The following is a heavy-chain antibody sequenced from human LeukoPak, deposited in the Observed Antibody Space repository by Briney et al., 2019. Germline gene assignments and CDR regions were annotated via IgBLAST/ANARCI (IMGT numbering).Heavy chain of an antibody. CDR3: AKDLAGTRYTYYFDY. CDR1: GFTFSSYG. J-gene: IGHJ4*02. CDR2: ISYDGSNK. D-gene: IGHD1-1*01. V-gene: IGHV3-30*18. Sequence: GGSLRLSCAASGFTFSSYGMHWVRQAPGKGLEWVAVISYDGSNKYYADSVKGRFTISRDNSKNTPYLKMNSLRAEDTAVYYCAKDLAGTRYTYYFDYWGQGTLVTVSS.